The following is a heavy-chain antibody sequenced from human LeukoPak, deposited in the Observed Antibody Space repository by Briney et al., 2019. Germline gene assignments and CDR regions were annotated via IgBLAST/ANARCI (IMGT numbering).Heavy chain of an antibody. CDR1: GFTFSSYA. CDR3: AKDGEVVSPNYFDY. V-gene: IGHV3-23*01. CDR2: ISGSGGST. D-gene: IGHD3-10*01. Sequence: LSGGSLRLSCAASGFTFSSYATSWVCQAPGKGLEWVSAISGSGGSTYYADSVKGRFTISRDNSKNTLYLQMNSLRAEDTAVYYCAKDGEVVSPNYFDYWGQGTLVTVSS. J-gene: IGHJ4*02.